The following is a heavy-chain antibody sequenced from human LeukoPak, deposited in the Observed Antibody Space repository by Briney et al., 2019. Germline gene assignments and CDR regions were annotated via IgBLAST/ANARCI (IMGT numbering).Heavy chain of an antibody. CDR3: ARVGAYGDYDWFDP. J-gene: IGHJ5*02. Sequence: GGSLRLSCAASGFTVSSNYMSWVRKAPGKGLEWVSVIYSGGSTYYADSVKGRFTISRDNSKNTLYLQMNSLRAEDTAVYYCARVGAYGDYDWFDPWGQGTLVTVSS. D-gene: IGHD4-17*01. V-gene: IGHV3-53*01. CDR1: GFTVSSNY. CDR2: IYSGGST.